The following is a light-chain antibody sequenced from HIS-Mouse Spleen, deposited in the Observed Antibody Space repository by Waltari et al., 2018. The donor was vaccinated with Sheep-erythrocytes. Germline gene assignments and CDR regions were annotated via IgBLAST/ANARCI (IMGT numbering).Light chain of an antibody. CDR3: QQYGSSPWT. Sequence: EIVLTQSPGTLSLSTGERATLSCRASQSVSSSYLAWYQQKPGQAPRLLIYGAYSRATGISDRFSGSGSGTDFTLTISRLEPEDFAVYYCQQYGSSPWTFGQGTKVEIK. J-gene: IGKJ1*01. V-gene: IGKV3-20*01. CDR1: QSVSSSY. CDR2: GAY.